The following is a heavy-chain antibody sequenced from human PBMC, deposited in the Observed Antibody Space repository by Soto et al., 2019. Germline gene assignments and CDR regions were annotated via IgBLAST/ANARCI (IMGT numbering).Heavy chain of an antibody. Sequence: ASVKVSCKASGGTFSSYTISWVRQAPGQGLEWMGRIIPILGIANYAQKFQGRVTITADKSTSTAYMELSSLRSEDTAVYYCARDPDHSNIVATQHWGQGTLVTVSS. J-gene: IGHJ4*02. CDR2: IIPILGIA. CDR1: GGTFSSYT. V-gene: IGHV1-69*04. D-gene: IGHD5-12*01. CDR3: ARDPDHSNIVATQH.